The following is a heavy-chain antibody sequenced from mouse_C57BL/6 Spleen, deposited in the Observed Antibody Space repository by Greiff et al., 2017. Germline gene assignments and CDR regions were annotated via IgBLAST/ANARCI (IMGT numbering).Heavy chain of an antibody. Sequence: EVQRVESGGGLVKPGGSLKLSCAASGFTFSSYAMSWVRQTPEKRLEWVATISDGGSYTYYPDNVKGRFTISRDNAKNNLYLQMSHLKSEDTAMYYCARRGTSSWYFDVWGTGTTVTVSS. D-gene: IGHD1-1*01. CDR2: ISDGGSYT. CDR1: GFTFSSYA. CDR3: ARRGTSSWYFDV. V-gene: IGHV5-4*01. J-gene: IGHJ1*03.